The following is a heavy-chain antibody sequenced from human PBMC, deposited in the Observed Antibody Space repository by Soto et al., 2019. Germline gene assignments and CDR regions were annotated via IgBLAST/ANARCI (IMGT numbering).Heavy chain of an antibody. CDR2: IYHGGGT. J-gene: IGHJ4*02. CDR3: AAGNVDSMLES. CDR1: GGYISSRDW. D-gene: IGHD3-3*01. Sequence: QVQLQESGPGLVKPSGTLSVTCEVSGGYISSRDWWTWVRQAPGKGLEWIGKIYHGGGTNYSPSLKSRVTMSIDKSRKSFALDLSSVTAAETAVYFCAAGNVDSMLESWGRGTLVTVSS. V-gene: IGHV4-4*02.